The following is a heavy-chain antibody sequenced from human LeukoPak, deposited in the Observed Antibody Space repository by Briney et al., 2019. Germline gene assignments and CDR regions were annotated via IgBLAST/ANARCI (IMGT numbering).Heavy chain of an antibody. CDR3: ASDSSSWYVFDY. V-gene: IGHV3-66*01. CDR2: IYSGGST. CDR1: GFTVSSNY. J-gene: IGHJ4*02. D-gene: IGHD6-13*01. Sequence: GGSLRLSCAASGFTVSSNYMSWVRQASGKGLEWVSVIYSGGSTYYADSVKGRFTISRDNSKNTLYLQMNSLRAEDTAVYYCASDSSSWYVFDYWGQGTLVTVSS.